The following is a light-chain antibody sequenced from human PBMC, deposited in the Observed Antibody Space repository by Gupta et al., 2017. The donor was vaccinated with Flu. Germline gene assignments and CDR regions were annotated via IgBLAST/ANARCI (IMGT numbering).Light chain of an antibody. CDR3: NSQTTNSTNLV. CDR2: GDS. V-gene: IGLV2-18*03. J-gene: IGLJ2*01. Sequence: WTARSGDIGGYNFAIWYQQRPGQAPRLLIYGDSSRPSGVPDRFSGSKSGSTASLTTTGVQAEDEADYYCNSQTTNSTNLVFGGGTKLTVL. CDR1: IGGYNF.